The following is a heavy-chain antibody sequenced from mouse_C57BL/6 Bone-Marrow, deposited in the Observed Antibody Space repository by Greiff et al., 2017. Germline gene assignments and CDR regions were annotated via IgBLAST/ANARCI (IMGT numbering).Heavy chain of an antibody. J-gene: IGHJ3*01. D-gene: IGHD1-1*01. CDR3: ARAYYYGSWFAY. CDR2: ISSGGRYN. V-gene: IGHV5-6*01. CDR1: GFTFSSYG. Sequence: EVQRVESGGDLVKPGGSLKLSCAASGFTFSSYGMSWVRQTPDKRLEWVATISSGGRYNYYPASVKGRFTISRDNAKNTLYLQMSILKSEETAMSYCARAYYYGSWFAYWGQGTLVTVSA.